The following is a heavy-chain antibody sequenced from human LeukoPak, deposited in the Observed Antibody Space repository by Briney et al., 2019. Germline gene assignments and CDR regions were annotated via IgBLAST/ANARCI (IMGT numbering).Heavy chain of an antibody. D-gene: IGHD3-16*02. V-gene: IGHV1-58*01. CDR2: IVVGGGNT. CDR3: AAGTLHLGELSFFDY. Sequence: SVKVSCKASGFTFTNSAVQWVRQARGQRLEWIGWIVVGGGNTNYAQKFQERITFTRDMSTSTAYMELRGLRSEDTAVYYCAAGTLHLGELSFFDYWGQGTLVTVSS. J-gene: IGHJ4*02. CDR1: GFTFTNSA.